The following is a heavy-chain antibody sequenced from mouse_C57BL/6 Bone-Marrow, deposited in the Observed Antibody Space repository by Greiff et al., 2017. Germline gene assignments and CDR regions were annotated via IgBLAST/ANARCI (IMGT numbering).Heavy chain of an antibody. CDR2: ILPGSGST. V-gene: IGHV1-9*01. D-gene: IGHD2-4*01. J-gene: IGHJ2*01. CDR3: ARSDIYYDYDNY. Sequence: VQLQESGAELMKPGASVKLSCKATGYTFTGYWIEWVKQRPGHGLEWIGEILPGSGSTNYNEKFKGKATFTADKSSNTAYMQLRSLTTEDSAIYYCARSDIYYDYDNYWGQGTTLTVSS. CDR1: GYTFTGYW.